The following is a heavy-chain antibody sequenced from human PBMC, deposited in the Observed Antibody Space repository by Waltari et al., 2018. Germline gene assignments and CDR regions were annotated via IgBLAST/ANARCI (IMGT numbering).Heavy chain of an antibody. D-gene: IGHD2-2*01. V-gene: IGHV4-34*01. CDR3: ARGGGYCSSTSCYAINWFDP. Sequence: QLQLQQWGAGLLKPSETLSLTCAVYGGSFSGYYWSWIRQPPGKGLEWIGEINHSGSTNYNPSLKSRVTISVDTSKNQFSLKLSSVTAADTAVYYCARGGGYCSSTSCYAINWFDPWGQGTLVTVSS. CDR1: GGSFSGYY. J-gene: IGHJ5*02. CDR2: INHSGST.